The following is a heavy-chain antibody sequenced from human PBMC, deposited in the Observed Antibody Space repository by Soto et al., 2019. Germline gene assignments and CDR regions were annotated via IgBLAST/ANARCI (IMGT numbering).Heavy chain of an antibody. D-gene: IGHD5-12*01. J-gene: IGHJ4*02. V-gene: IGHV4-59*12. CDR1: GGSIGSNY. Sequence: SETLSLTCTVSGGSIGSNYWSWIRQSPGKGLEWIGYISHSGNTNYNPSLKSRVTISVDRSKNQFSLKLSSVTAADTAVYYCARTDIVATMTFDYWGQGTLVTVSS. CDR3: ARTDIVATMTFDY. CDR2: ISHSGNT.